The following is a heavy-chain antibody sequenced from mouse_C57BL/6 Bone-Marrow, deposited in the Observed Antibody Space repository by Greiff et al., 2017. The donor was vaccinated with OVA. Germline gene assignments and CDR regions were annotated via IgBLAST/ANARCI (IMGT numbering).Heavy chain of an antibody. V-gene: IGHV1-19*01. CDR2: INPYNGVT. J-gene: IGHJ3*01. Sequence: EVQLQQSGPVLVKPGASVKMSCKASGYTFTDYYMNWVKQSHGKSLEWIGVINPYNGVTSYTQKFKGKATLTVDKSSSTAYMELNSLTSEDSAVYYCARWRLWLANWGQGTLVTVSA. CDR3: ARWRLWLAN. CDR1: GYTFTDYY.